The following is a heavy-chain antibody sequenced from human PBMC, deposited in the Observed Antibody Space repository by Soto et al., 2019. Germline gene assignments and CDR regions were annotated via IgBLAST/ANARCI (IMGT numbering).Heavy chain of an antibody. D-gene: IGHD2-8*01. CDR1: GFTFSTYA. V-gene: IGHV3-23*01. Sequence: EVQLLESGGGLVQPGGSLRLSCAASGFTFSTYAMSWVRQAPGKGLEWVSTITTSGGNTYYADSVQGRFTISRDNSQNTLYLQMNSLRAEDTAVYYCAGRYCTTGVCYTNYYYYIDVWGKGTTVTVSS. CDR2: ITTSGGNT. CDR3: AGRYCTTGVCYTNYYYYIDV. J-gene: IGHJ6*03.